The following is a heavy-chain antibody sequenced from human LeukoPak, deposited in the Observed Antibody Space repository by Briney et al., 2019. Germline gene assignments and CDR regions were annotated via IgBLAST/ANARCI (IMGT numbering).Heavy chain of an antibody. CDR2: ISGSGGST. V-gene: IGHV3-23*01. CDR3: AKEPYGNIVVVPAATMFFDY. Sequence: PGGSLRLSCAASGFTFSSYAMSWVRQAPGKGLEWVSAISGSGGSTYYADSVKGRFTISRDNSKNTLYLQMNSLRAEDTAVHYCAKEPYGNIVVVPAATMFFDYWGQGTLVAVSS. J-gene: IGHJ4*02. D-gene: IGHD2-2*01. CDR1: GFTFSSYA.